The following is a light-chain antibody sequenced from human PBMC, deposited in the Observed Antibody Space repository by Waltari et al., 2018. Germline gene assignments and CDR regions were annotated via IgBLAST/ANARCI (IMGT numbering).Light chain of an antibody. J-gene: IGKJ2*01. CDR1: QDITTS. CDR2: DAS. Sequence: ITCHATQDITTSLSWFQQKPGKAPQLLIYDASSLQAGVPSRFSGTGSGTAFSFTITSLQPEDSATYYCQHYHSLPYTFGRGTKLQIK. CDR3: QHYHSLPYT. V-gene: IGKV1-33*01.